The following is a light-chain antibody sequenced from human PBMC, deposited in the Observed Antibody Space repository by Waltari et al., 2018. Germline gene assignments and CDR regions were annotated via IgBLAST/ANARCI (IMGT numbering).Light chain of an antibody. CDR1: SSDIGFYNY. CDR3: NSYTGSSSWV. J-gene: IGLJ3*02. Sequence: QSALTQPASVSGSPGQSITISCTGTSSDIGFYNYVSWYQQHPGKAPQLIIYDVYGRPSGVSNRFSGSKPGTPASLTISGLQPEDEADYYCNSYTGSSSWVFGGGTKLTVL. CDR2: DVY. V-gene: IGLV2-14*03.